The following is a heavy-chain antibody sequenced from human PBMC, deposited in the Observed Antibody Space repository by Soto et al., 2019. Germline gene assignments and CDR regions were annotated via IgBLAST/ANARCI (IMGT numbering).Heavy chain of an antibody. CDR1: GGSISSSSYY. D-gene: IGHD2-2*01. CDR2: IYYSGST. Sequence: QLQLQESGPGLVKPSETLSLTCTVSGGSISSSSYYWGWIRQPPGKGLEWIGSIYYSGSTYYNPSLKSRVTIPVDTSKTQFSLKLSSVTAADTAVYYCASLPAVRYQRYYYMDVWGKGTTVTVSS. V-gene: IGHV4-39*01. J-gene: IGHJ6*03. CDR3: ASLPAVRYQRYYYMDV.